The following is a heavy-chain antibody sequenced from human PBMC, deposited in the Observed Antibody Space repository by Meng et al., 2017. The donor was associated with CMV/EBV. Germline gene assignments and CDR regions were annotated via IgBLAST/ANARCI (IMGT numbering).Heavy chain of an antibody. J-gene: IGHJ3*02. V-gene: IGHV3-30*02. CDR1: GFRFNHYG. D-gene: IGHD3-22*01. CDR3: AKVPHYSDGPRDTFNI. CDR2: ILYDGSTQ. Sequence: SCAASGFRFNHYGIDWVRQTPGKGLEWVAFILYDGSTQYYADSVKGRFTISRDNSKNTLFLQMNSLRPEDTGVYYCAKVPHYSDGPRDTFNIWGQGTLVTVSS.